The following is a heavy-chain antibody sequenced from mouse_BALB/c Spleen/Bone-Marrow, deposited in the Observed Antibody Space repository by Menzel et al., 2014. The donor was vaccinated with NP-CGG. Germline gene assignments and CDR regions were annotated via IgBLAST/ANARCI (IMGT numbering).Heavy chain of an antibody. Sequence: SGAGLVKPGASVKLSCTASGFNIKDTYMHWVKQRPEQGLEWIGRIDPANGNTKYDPKFQGKATITADTSSNTAYLQLSSLTSEDTAVYYCARVKLWSYAMDYWGQGTSVTVSS. CDR3: ARVKLWSYAMDY. D-gene: IGHD1-1*02. J-gene: IGHJ4*01. CDR1: GFNIKDTY. CDR2: IDPANGNT. V-gene: IGHV14-3*02.